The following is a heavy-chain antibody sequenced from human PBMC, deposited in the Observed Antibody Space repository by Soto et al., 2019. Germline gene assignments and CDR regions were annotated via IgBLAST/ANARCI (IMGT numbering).Heavy chain of an antibody. CDR1: GFTFSSYA. V-gene: IGHV3-23*01. Sequence: EVQLLESGGGLVQPGGSLRLSCAASGFTFSSYAMSWVRQAPGKGLEWVSAISGSGGSTYYVDSVKGRFTISRDNFKKVLYLQMKSLRAEDTAVNYCTKGASGYYYYGMDVWGQGTTVTVSS. CDR3: TKGASGYYYYGMDV. J-gene: IGHJ6*02. D-gene: IGHD3-10*01. CDR2: ISGSGGST.